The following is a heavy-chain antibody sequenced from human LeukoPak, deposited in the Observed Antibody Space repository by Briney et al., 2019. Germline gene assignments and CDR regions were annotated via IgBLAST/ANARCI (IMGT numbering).Heavy chain of an antibody. CDR2: IYSGGST. J-gene: IGHJ6*03. Sequence: GGSLRLSCAASGFTVSSNYMSWVRQAPGKGLEWVSVIYSGGSTYYADSVKGRFTISGDNSKNTLYLQMNSLRAEDTAVYYCARDLLEAVAGTVYYYYMDVWGKGTTVTVSS. CDR3: ARDLLEAVAGTVYYYYMDV. D-gene: IGHD6-19*01. CDR1: GFTVSSNY. V-gene: IGHV3-53*01.